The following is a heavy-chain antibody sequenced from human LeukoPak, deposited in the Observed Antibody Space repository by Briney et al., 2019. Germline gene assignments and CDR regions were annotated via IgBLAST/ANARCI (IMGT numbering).Heavy chain of an antibody. D-gene: IGHD3-10*01. Sequence: GGSLRLSCAASRFTFSNYGMHWVRQAPSKGLEWVAFIRFDGSSKYYADSVKGRFTISRDNSKNTLYLQMNSLRVEDTAVYYCAKDGFRFGELRYYYYYYMDVWGKGTTVTVSS. CDR1: RFTFSNYG. CDR3: AKDGFRFGELRYYYYYYMDV. J-gene: IGHJ6*03. V-gene: IGHV3-30*02. CDR2: IRFDGSSK.